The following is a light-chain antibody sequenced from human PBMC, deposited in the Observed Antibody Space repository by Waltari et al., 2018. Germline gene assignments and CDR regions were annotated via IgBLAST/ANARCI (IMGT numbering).Light chain of an antibody. Sequence: SYVLTQPPSVSVAPGQTARLTCGGNKIGSKSVHWYQQKPGQAPLLVVYDDSDRPSGIPERFAGSNSGSTATLTISRVEAGDEADYYCQVWDGSSDHVVFGGGTKLTVL. V-gene: IGLV3-21*02. CDR2: DDS. J-gene: IGLJ2*01. CDR1: KIGSKS. CDR3: QVWDGSSDHVV.